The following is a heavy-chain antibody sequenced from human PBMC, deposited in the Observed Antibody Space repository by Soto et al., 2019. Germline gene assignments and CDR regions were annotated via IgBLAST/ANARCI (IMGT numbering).Heavy chain of an antibody. D-gene: IGHD2-21*02. J-gene: IGHJ4*02. CDR2: ISYDGSNK. V-gene: IGHV3-30*18. Sequence: QVQLVESGGGVVQPGRSLRLSCAASGFTFSSYGMHWVRQAPGKGLEWVAVISYDGSNKYYADSVKGRFTISRDNSKNTLYLQMNSLRAEDTAVYYCAKDSGVLPGTATDYWGQGTLVTVSS. CDR1: GFTFSSYG. CDR3: AKDSGVLPGTATDY.